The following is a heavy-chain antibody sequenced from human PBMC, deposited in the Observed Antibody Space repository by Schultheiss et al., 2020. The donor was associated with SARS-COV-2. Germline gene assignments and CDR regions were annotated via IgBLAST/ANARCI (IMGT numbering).Heavy chain of an antibody. Sequence: GGSLRLSCAASGFTFSSYEMNWVRQAPGKGLEWVSSISSSSSYIYYADSVKGRFTISRDNAKNSLYLQMNSLRAEDTAVYYCARDIVVVPAATGDWFDPWGQGTLVTVSS. V-gene: IGHV3-21*01. D-gene: IGHD2-2*01. CDR3: ARDIVVVPAATGDWFDP. J-gene: IGHJ5*02. CDR1: GFTFSSYE. CDR2: ISSSSSYI.